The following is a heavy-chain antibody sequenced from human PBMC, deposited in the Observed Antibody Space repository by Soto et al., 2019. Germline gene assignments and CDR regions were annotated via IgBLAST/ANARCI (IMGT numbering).Heavy chain of an antibody. CDR3: TKNGLDNSPSAIDS. D-gene: IGHD2-8*01. V-gene: IGHV3-23*01. CDR2: ITGSGRDT. Sequence: GGSLRLSCAACGFTFRNNVLSWVRQAPGKGLDWVSGITGSGRDTYYADSVKGRFTISRDNSKNMVFLQMNSLRAEDTALYYCTKNGLDNSPSAIDSWGPGTLVTVSS. CDR1: GFTFRNNV. J-gene: IGHJ4*02.